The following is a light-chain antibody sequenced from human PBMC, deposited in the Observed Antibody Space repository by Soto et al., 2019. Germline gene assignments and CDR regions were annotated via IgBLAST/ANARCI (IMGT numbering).Light chain of an antibody. Sequence: IVLTQSPGTLSLSPGERATLSCRASQSVSSSYLAWYQQKPGQAPRLLIYGASSRATGIPDRFSGSGSGTDFTLTISSLQPDDFATYYCQQYNSYRITFGQGTRLEIK. V-gene: IGKV3-20*01. CDR2: GAS. CDR1: QSVSSSY. CDR3: QQYNSYRIT. J-gene: IGKJ5*01.